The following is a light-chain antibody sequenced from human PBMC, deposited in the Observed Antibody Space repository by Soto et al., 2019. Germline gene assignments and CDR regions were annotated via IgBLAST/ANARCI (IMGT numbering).Light chain of an antibody. V-gene: IGLV3-1*01. CDR3: QAWDTTSYV. CDR2: QDS. Sequence: SYELTXPPSVSVSPGQTASITCSGDKLGDKHSCWYQQKPGQSPVLVIYQDSKRPSGIPERFSGSNSGNTATLTISGTQPIDKADYYCQAWDTTSYVFGTGTKVTVL. CDR1: KLGDKH. J-gene: IGLJ1*01.